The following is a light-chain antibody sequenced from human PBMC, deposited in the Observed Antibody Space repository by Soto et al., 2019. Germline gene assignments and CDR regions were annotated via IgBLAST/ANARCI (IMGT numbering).Light chain of an antibody. Sequence: EIVLTQSPATLSLSPGERATLSCRASQSVSSYLAWFQQKPGQAPRLLIYDASNRATGIPARFSGSGSGTDFTLTISSLEPEDFAVYYCQQRYSWPRTFGQGTKVDIK. V-gene: IGKV3-11*01. CDR2: DAS. J-gene: IGKJ1*01. CDR1: QSVSSY. CDR3: QQRYSWPRT.